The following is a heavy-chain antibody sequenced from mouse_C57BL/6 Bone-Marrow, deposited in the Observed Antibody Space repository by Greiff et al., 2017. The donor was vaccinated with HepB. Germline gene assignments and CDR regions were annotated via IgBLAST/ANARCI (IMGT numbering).Heavy chain of an antibody. D-gene: IGHD1-1*01. Sequence: VQLQQSGAELVRPGASVTLSCKASGYTFTDYEMHWVKQTPVHGLEWIGAIDPETGGTAYNQKFKGKAILTADKSSSTAYMELRSLTSEDSAVYYCTPITTVVATDAMDYWGQGTSVTVSS. CDR3: TPITTVVATDAMDY. CDR1: GYTFTDYE. J-gene: IGHJ4*01. V-gene: IGHV1-15*01. CDR2: IDPETGGT.